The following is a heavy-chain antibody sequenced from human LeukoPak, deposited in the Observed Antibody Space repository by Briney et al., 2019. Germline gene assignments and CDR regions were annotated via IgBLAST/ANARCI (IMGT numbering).Heavy chain of an antibody. CDR3: AKESYSGYYDY. V-gene: IGHV3-23*01. Sequence: GGSLRLSCAASGFTFSSYIVTWVRQAPGKGLEWVSSISGSGSTTYFADSVKGRFTISRDNSKNTLYLQMNSLRAEDTAVYYCAKESYSGYYDYWGQGTLVTVSS. CDR2: ISGSGSTT. D-gene: IGHD3-22*01. J-gene: IGHJ4*02. CDR1: GFTFSSYI.